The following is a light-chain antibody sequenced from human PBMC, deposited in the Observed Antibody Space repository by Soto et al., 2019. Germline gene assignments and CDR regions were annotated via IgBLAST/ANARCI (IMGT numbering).Light chain of an antibody. CDR3: QQSYSTPHT. CDR1: QSISSC. Sequence: EIQMTQSPCSLSSSLGYRVTITCRASQSISSCLNWYQQKPGKAPKLLIYAASSLQSGVPSRFSGSGSGTDFTLTISSLQPQDFATYYCQQSYSTPHTFGGGTKVDIK. J-gene: IGKJ4*01. V-gene: IGKV1-39*01. CDR2: AAS.